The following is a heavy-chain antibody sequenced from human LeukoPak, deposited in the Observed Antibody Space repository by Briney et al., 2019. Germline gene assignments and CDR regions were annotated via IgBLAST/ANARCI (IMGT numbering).Heavy chain of an antibody. Sequence: GGSLRLSCAASGVTFSSYTMNWVRQAPGKGLEWVATIGGSKSYIFYGDSVKGRFTISRDNAKNSLYLQMNSLRAEDTAVYYCARDTNSWCSDIWGKGTTVTVSS. D-gene: IGHD6-13*01. V-gene: IGHV3-21*06. J-gene: IGHJ6*04. CDR1: GVTFSSYT. CDR2: IGGSKSYI. CDR3: ARDTNSWCSDI.